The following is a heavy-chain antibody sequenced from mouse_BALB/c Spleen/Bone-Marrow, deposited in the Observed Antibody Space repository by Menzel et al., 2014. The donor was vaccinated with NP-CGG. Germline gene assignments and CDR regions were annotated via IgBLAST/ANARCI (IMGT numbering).Heavy chain of an antibody. V-gene: IGHV1S135*01. J-gene: IGHJ1*01. CDR3: TREHGWYFDV. CDR1: GYSFTDYN. CDR2: IGPYNGGT. Sequence: EVQLQQSGPELVKPGASVKVSCKASGYSFTDYNMYWVKQSHGKSLEWIGYIGPYNGGTTYNQKFKGKATLTADKPSSTAFMHLNSLTSEDSSVYYCTREHGWYFDVWGAGTTVTVSS.